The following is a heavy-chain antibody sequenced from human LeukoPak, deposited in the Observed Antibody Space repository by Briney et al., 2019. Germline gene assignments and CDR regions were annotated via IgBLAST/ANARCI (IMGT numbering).Heavy chain of an antibody. D-gene: IGHD2-2*01. CDR3: ARVVVPACNDY. Sequence: ASVKASCKASGYTFTSYGISWVRQAPGQGLEWMGWISAYNGNTNYAQKLQGRVTMTTDTSTGTAYMELRSLRSDDTAVYYCARVVVPACNDYWGQGTLVTVSS. CDR2: ISAYNGNT. J-gene: IGHJ4*02. CDR1: GYTFTSYG. V-gene: IGHV1-18*01.